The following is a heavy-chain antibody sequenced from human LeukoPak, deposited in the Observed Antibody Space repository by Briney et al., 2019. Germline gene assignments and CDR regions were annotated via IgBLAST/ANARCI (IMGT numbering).Heavy chain of an antibody. Sequence: ASVKVSCKASGYTFTSYGISWVRQAPGQGLEWMGWISAYNGNTNYAQKHQGRVTMTTDTSTSTAYTELRSLRSDDTAVYYCARDGVGYCSSTSCFNWFDPWGQGTLVTVSP. CDR1: GYTFTSYG. V-gene: IGHV1-18*01. D-gene: IGHD2-2*01. CDR2: ISAYNGNT. CDR3: ARDGVGYCSSTSCFNWFDP. J-gene: IGHJ5*02.